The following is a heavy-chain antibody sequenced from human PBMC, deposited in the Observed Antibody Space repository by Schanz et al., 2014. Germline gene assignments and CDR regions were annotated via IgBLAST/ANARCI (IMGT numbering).Heavy chain of an antibody. Sequence: EVQLVESGGGLVKPGGSLRLSCAASGFTFSTYWMSWVRQAPGKGLEWVANIKQDESERSYVDSVKGRFTISRDNAKNSLYLQMNSLRAEDTAVYYCARDKGGYYPFDYWGRGTLVTVSS. J-gene: IGHJ4*02. CDR2: IKQDESER. CDR3: ARDKGGYYPFDY. CDR1: GFTFSTYW. V-gene: IGHV3-7*01. D-gene: IGHD3-3*01.